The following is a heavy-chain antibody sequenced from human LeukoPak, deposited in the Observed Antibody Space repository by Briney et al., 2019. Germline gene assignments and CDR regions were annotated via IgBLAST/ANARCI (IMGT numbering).Heavy chain of an antibody. V-gene: IGHV4-34*01. D-gene: IGHD3-10*01. CDR2: INHSGST. J-gene: IGHJ6*03. CDR3: ARRLGSGSYYSYYYYYYYMDV. CDR1: GGSFSGYY. Sequence: SETLSLTCAVYGGSFSGYYWSWIRQPPGKGLEWIGEINHSGSTNYNPSLKSRVTISVDTSKNQFSLKLSSVTAADTAVYYCARRLGSGSYYSYYYYYYYMDVWGKGTTVTISS.